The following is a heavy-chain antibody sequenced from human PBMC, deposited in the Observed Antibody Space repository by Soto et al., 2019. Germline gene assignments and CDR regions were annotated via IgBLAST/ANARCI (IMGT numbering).Heavy chain of an antibody. CDR2: INHSGST. CDR3: ARGRGDGYNQHWYFDL. CDR1: GGSFSGYY. D-gene: IGHD3-10*01. J-gene: IGHJ2*01. V-gene: IGHV4-34*01. Sequence: QVHLQQWGAGLLKTSETLSLTCAVYGGSFSGYYWSWIRQPPGKGLEWIGEINHSGSTNYNPSLKSRVSISVGTSNNQFSLKLSSVTAADTAVYYCARGRGDGYNQHWYFDLWGRGTLVTVSS.